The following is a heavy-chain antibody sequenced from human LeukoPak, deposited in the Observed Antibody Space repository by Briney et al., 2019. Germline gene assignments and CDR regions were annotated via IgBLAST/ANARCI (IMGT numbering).Heavy chain of an antibody. D-gene: IGHD6-6*01. Sequence: SETLSLTCSVSGGSIRSSDYYWGWIRQPPGKGLEWIGCINYGGTTHYDPSLKSRVTIYVDTSKNQFSLKVTSVTAADTAVYYCARYSSSSGWFDPWGQGILVTVST. CDR3: ARYSSSSGWFDP. CDR2: INYGGTT. CDR1: GGSIRSSDYY. J-gene: IGHJ5*02. V-gene: IGHV4-39*01.